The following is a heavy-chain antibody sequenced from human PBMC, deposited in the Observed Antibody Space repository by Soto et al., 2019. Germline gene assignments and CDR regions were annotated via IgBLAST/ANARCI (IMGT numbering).Heavy chain of an antibody. CDR1: GFSFSKFW. CDR3: TFGTSSGLRDDILFDF. V-gene: IGHV3-7*05. D-gene: IGHD6-19*01. Sequence: GGSLRLSCAASGFSFSKFWMNWVRQAPGKGLEWVANIKQDGSRKEYVDSVKGRFTISRDNANNLFYLQMSDLRAEDSALFYCTFGTSSGLRDDILFDFWGQGTLVTVSS. CDR2: IKQDGSRK. J-gene: IGHJ4*02.